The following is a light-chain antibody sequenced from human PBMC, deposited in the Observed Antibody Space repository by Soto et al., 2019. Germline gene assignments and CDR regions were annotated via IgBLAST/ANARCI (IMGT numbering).Light chain of an antibody. CDR3: SSYAGGNEVI. CDR1: SSDVGGYNF. Sequence: QSVLTQPPSASGSPGQSVTISCTGTSSDVGGYNFVSWYHQHPGKAPKLMIYEVTKRPSGVPDRFSGSKSGNTASLTVSGLQAEDEADYYCSSYAGGNEVIFGGGTQLTVL. CDR2: EVT. J-gene: IGLJ2*01. V-gene: IGLV2-8*01.